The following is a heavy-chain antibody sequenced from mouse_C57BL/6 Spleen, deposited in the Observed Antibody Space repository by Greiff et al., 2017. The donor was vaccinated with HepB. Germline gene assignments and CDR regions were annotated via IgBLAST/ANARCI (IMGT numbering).Heavy chain of an antibody. V-gene: IGHV1-82*01. J-gene: IGHJ1*03. Sequence: QVQLQQSGPELVKPGASVKISCKASGYAFSSSWMNWVKQRPGKGLEWIGRIYPGDGDTNYNGKFKGKATLTADKSSSTAYMQLSSLTSEDSAVYFCARTGTEAWYFDVWGTGTTVTVSS. CDR3: ARTGTEAWYFDV. D-gene: IGHD2-14*01. CDR1: GYAFSSSW. CDR2: IYPGDGDT.